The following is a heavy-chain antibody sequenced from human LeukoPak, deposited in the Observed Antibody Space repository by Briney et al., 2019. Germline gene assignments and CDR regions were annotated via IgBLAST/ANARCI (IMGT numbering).Heavy chain of an antibody. CDR1: GASVSGSAYH. CDR2: IYYSGST. J-gene: IGHJ3*02. CDR3: ARAGWRYTDI. Sequence: SETLSLTCTVSGASVSGSAYHWGWIRQPPGKGLEWIGNIYYSGSTYYNESLESRVTISIDTSKNQFSLKLNSVTAADTAVYYCARAGWRYTDIWGQGTMVTVSS. D-gene: IGHD5-18*01. V-gene: IGHV4-39*01.